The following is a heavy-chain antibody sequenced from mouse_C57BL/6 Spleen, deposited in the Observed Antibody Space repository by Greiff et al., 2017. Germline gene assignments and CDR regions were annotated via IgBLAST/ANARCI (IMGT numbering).Heavy chain of an antibody. CDR1: GYSITSDY. V-gene: IGHV3-8*01. J-gene: IGHJ2*01. Sequence: VQLKESGPGLAKPSQTLSLTCSVTGYSITSDYWNWIRKFPGNKLEYMGYISYSGSTYYNPSLKSRISITRDTSKNQYYLQLNSVTTEDTATYYCARSSITTVVEGSYFDCWGQGTTLTVSS. CDR2: ISYSGST. D-gene: IGHD1-1*01. CDR3: ARSSITTVVEGSYFDC.